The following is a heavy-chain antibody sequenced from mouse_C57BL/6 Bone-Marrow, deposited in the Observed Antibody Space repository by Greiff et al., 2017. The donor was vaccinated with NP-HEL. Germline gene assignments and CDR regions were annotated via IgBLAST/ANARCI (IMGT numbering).Heavy chain of an antibody. J-gene: IGHJ2*01. D-gene: IGHD2-3*01. Sequence: VQRVESGPGLVAPSQSLSITCTVSGFSLTSYAISWVRQPPGKGLEWLGVIWTGGGTNYNSALNSRLSISQDNSKSQVFLKMNSLPTDDTARYYCARNDGYYDFDYWGQGTTLTVSS. V-gene: IGHV2-9-1*01. CDR3: ARNDGYYDFDY. CDR1: GFSLTSYA. CDR2: IWTGGGT.